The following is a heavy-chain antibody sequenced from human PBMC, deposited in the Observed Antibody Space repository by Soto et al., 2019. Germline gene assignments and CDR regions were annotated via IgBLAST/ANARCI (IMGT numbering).Heavy chain of an antibody. V-gene: IGHV1-18*01. CDR3: ARGRYGDY. Sequence: QVHLVQSGAEVKKPGASVKVSCQGSGYAFTTYGITWVRQAPGQGLEWMGWISAHNGNTNYAQKLQGRVNVTRNTSTSTAYMELRSLRYHDTAVYYCARGRYGDYWGQGALVTVSS. CDR2: ISAHNGNT. D-gene: IGHD1-1*01. J-gene: IGHJ4*02. CDR1: GYAFTTYG.